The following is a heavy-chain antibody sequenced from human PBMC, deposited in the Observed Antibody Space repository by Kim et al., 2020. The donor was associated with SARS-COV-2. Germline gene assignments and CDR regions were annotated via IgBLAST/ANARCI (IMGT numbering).Heavy chain of an antibody. V-gene: IGHV4-31*03. Sequence: SETLSLTCSVSGGSFSSGGFYWSWIRQDPGKGLEWIGYMYYTGSIYYNPSLKGRVTISIDTSKNQFSLNLTSVTAADTAVYYCERDYIYNDYYYGMDVWGPGTTVTVSS. CDR1: GGSFSSGGFY. CDR3: ERDYIYNDYYYGMDV. D-gene: IGHD3-9*01. J-gene: IGHJ6*02. CDR2: MYYTGSI.